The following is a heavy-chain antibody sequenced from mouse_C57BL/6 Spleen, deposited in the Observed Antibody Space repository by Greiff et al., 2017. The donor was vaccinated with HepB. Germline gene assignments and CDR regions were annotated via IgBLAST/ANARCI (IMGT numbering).Heavy chain of an antibody. D-gene: IGHD1-1*01. Sequence: VQLQQSGTVLARPGASVKMSCKTSGYTFTSYWMNWVKQRPGQGLEWIGAIYPGNSDTSYNQKFKGKAKLTAVTSASTAYMELSSLTNEDSAVYYCTRSGDYYGSSYFDYWGQGTTLTVSS. J-gene: IGHJ2*01. CDR2: IYPGNSDT. CDR3: TRSGDYYGSSYFDY. CDR1: GYTFTSYW. V-gene: IGHV1-5*01.